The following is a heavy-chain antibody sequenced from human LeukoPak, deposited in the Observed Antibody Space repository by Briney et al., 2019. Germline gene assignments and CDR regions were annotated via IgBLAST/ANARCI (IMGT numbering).Heavy chain of an antibody. CDR3: VLAMGEYFDY. D-gene: IGHD2/OR15-2a*01. J-gene: IGHJ4*02. V-gene: IGHV1-2*02. CDR2: TNPKSGGT. Sequence: GASVKVSCKASVYTFTDHYIHWVRQAPGQGLEWMGWTNPKSGGTNYAQKFQGRVTMSRDTSIRTAYMELRRLMSDDTAVYYCVLAMGEYFDYWGQGTLVTVSS. CDR1: VYTFTDHY.